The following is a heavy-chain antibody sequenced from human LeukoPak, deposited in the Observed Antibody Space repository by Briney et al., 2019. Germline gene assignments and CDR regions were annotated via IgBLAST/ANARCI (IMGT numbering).Heavy chain of an antibody. CDR3: ARAPNDYWSGYSASFDY. V-gene: IGHV3-74*01. CDR2: IDTDGSST. Sequence: GGSLRLSCAASGFTFSNYWMHWVRQAPGKGLVWVSRIDTDGSSTRYADSVKGRFTISRDNAKNTLYLQMNSLRAEDTAVYYCARAPNDYWSGYSASFDYWGQGTLVTVSS. J-gene: IGHJ4*02. D-gene: IGHD3-3*01. CDR1: GFTFSNYW.